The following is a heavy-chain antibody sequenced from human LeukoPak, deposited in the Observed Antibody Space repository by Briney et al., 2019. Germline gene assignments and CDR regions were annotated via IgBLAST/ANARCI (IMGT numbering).Heavy chain of an antibody. CDR2: ISWNSGSI. Sequence: GGSLRLSCAASGFTFDDYAMHWVRQAPGKGLEWVSGISWNSGSIGYADSVKGRFTISRDSAKNSLYLQMNSLRAEDTALYYCAKDTSSGWYLYYYGMDVWGQGTTVTVSS. J-gene: IGHJ6*02. CDR3: AKDTSSGWYLYYYGMDV. V-gene: IGHV3-9*01. CDR1: GFTFDDYA. D-gene: IGHD6-19*01.